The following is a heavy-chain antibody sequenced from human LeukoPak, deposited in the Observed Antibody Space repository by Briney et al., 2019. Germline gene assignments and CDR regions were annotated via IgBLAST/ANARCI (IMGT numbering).Heavy chain of an antibody. D-gene: IGHD2-21*01. Sequence: GGSLRLSCAASGFTFSAYWMNWVRQAPGKGLEWVANIKQDGTEKNYVDSVKVRFTISRDNANHSLYLQMNSLRAEDTAVYYWAGGGCWVIDSWGQGTPVTVSS. CDR1: GFTFSAYW. CDR2: IKQDGTEK. J-gene: IGHJ4*02. V-gene: IGHV3-7*05. CDR3: AGGGCWVIDS.